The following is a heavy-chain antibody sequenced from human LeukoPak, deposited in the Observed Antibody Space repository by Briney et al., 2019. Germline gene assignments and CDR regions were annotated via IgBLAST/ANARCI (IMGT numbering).Heavy chain of an antibody. D-gene: IGHD3-3*01. CDR2: INPNSGGT. CDR1: GYTFTGYY. Sequence: ASVKVSCKASGYTFTGYYMHWVRQAPGQGLEWMGWINPNSGGTNYAQKFQGRVTMTRDTSISTAYMELSRLRSDDTAVYYCARDRDYDFWSASLYQRHWFDPWGQGTLVTVSS. V-gene: IGHV1-2*02. CDR3: ARDRDYDFWSASLYQRHWFDP. J-gene: IGHJ5*02.